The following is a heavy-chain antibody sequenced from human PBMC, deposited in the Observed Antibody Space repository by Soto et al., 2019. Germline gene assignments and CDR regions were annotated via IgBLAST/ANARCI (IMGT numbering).Heavy chain of an antibody. CDR2: IYYSGST. CDR3: ARWGRYYYDSSGYPEIDY. V-gene: IGHV4-31*03. Sequence: SETLSLTCTVSGGSISSGGHYWSWIRQHPGKGLEWIGYIYYSGSTYYNPSLKSRVTISVDTSKNQFSLKLSSVTAADTAVYYCARWGRYYYDSSGYPEIDYWGQGTLVTVSS. J-gene: IGHJ4*02. CDR1: GGSISSGGHY. D-gene: IGHD3-22*01.